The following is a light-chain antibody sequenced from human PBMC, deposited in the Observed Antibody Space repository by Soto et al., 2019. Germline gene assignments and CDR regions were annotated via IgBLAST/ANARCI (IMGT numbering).Light chain of an antibody. CDR3: TSYTSSSTFYV. V-gene: IGLV2-14*01. Sequence: QSALTQPASVSGSPGQSLTISCTGTSSDGGGYNHVSWYQQHPGKAPKVMIYEVSDRPSGISNRFSGSKSGNTASLTISGLQAEDEADYFCTSYTSSSTFYVFGTGTKLTVL. J-gene: IGLJ1*01. CDR1: SSDGGGYNH. CDR2: EVS.